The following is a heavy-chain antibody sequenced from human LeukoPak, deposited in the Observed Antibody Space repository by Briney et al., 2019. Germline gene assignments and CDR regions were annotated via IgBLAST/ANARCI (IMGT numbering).Heavy chain of an antibody. V-gene: IGHV4-34*01. CDR3: ARIGNYYFDY. CDR2: INHSGST. D-gene: IGHD1-1*01. CDR1: GGSLSGYY. J-gene: IGHJ4*02. Sequence: PSETLSLTCAVYGGSLSGYYWSWIRQTPGKGLEWIGEINHSGSTNHNPSLKSRVTISVDKSKNQFSLKLTSVTAADTAVYYCARIGNYYFDYWGQGTLVTVSS.